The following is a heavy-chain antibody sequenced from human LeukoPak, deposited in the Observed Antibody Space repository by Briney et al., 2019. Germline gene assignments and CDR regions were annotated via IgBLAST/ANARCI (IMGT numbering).Heavy chain of an antibody. CDR1: GGSISSSNW. Sequence: SGTLSLTCAVSGGSISSSNWWSWVRQPPGKGLEWIGEIYHSGSTNYNPSLKSRVTISVDKSKNQFSLKLSSVTAADTAVYYCARGMTTVVTSSWYFDLWGRGTLVTVSS. D-gene: IGHD4-23*01. CDR2: IYHSGST. CDR3: ARGMTTVVTSSWYFDL. V-gene: IGHV4-4*02. J-gene: IGHJ2*01.